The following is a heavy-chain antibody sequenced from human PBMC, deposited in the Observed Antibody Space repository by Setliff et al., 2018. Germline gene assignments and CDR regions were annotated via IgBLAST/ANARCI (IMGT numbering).Heavy chain of an antibody. CDR1: GFTSVNYW. CDR2: ISGSGGST. V-gene: IGHV3-23*01. D-gene: IGHD3-22*01. J-gene: IGHJ6*02. Sequence: GGSLRLSCAASGFTSVNYWMHWVRQAPGKGLEWVSAISGSGGSTYYADSVKGRFTISGDNSKNTLYLQMNSLRAEDTAVYYCAKDSDSSGYYSRYYGMDVWGQGTTVTVSS. CDR3: AKDSDSSGYYSRYYGMDV.